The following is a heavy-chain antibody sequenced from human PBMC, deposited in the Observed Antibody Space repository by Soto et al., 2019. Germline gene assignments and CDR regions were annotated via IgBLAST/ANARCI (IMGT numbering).Heavy chain of an antibody. CDR2: IIPIFGTA. CDR1: GYTFTSYG. D-gene: IGHD2-15*01. V-gene: IGHV1-69*06. J-gene: IGHJ3*02. CDR3: ERIKNADIVVNWPPDHFDI. Sequence: SSVKVSCKASGYTFTSYGISWVRQAPGQGLEWMGWIIPIFGTANYAQKFQGRVTITADKSTSTAHMELSSLRSEDTAVYYCERIKNADIVVNWPPDHFDIRGQGTIVAVSS.